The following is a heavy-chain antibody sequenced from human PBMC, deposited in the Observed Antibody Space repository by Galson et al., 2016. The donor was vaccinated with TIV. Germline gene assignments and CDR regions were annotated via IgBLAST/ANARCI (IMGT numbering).Heavy chain of an antibody. D-gene: IGHD7-27*01. Sequence: SVKASCKASGDTLITHYMHWVRQAPGQGLEWMGIVDPTGGNATYAQTFQGRVAMTRDTSTRIVYMELDRLRYEDTAIYFCVGVINGDQAFDCWGQGTPVTVSS. CDR2: VDPTGGNA. CDR1: GDTLITHY. CDR3: VGVINGDQAFDC. V-gene: IGHV1-46*01. J-gene: IGHJ4*02.